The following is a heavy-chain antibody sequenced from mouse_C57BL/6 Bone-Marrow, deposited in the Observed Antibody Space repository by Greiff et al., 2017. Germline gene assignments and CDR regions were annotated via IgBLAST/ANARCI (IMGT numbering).Heavy chain of an antibody. CDR2: IDPSDSYT. Sequence: QVQLQQPGAELVRPGTSVKLSCKASGYTFTSYWMHWVKQRPGQGLEWIGDIDPSDSYTNYNQKFKGKATLTVDTSSSTAYMQLSSLTSEDSAVYYFARGGYGEYFYYWDRGTTLTVSS. CDR3: ARGGYGEYFYY. J-gene: IGHJ2*01. V-gene: IGHV1-59*01. D-gene: IGHD2-13*01. CDR1: GYTFTSYW.